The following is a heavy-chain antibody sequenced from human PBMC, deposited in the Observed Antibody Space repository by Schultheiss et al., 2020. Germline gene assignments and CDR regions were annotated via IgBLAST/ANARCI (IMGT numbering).Heavy chain of an antibody. V-gene: IGHV3-11*01. D-gene: IGHD2-15*01. Sequence: GGSLRLSCAASGFTVSSNYMSWIRQAPGKGLEWVSCISSSGSTIYYADSVKGRFTISRDNAKNSLYLQMNSLRAEDTAVYYCARVVRGYSSYWGQGTLVTVSS. J-gene: IGHJ4*02. CDR1: GFTVSSNY. CDR2: ISSSGSTI. CDR3: ARVVRGYSSY.